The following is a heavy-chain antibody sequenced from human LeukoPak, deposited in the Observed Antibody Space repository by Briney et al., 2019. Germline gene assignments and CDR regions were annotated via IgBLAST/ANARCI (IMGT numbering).Heavy chain of an antibody. V-gene: IGHV4-59*01. CDR2: IYYSGST. CDR1: GVSISSYY. J-gene: IGHJ5*02. CDR3: AKHYDFWSGYNWFDP. Sequence: PSETLSLTCTVSGVSISSYYWSWIRQPPGQGLEWSGYIYYSGSTNYNPSLKSRVTISVDTSKNQFSLKLSSVTAVDTAVYYCAKHYDFWSGYNWFDPWGQGTLVTVSS. D-gene: IGHD3-3*01.